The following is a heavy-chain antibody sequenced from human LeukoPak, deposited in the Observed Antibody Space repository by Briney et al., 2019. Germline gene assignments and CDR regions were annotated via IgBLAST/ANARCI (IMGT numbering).Heavy chain of an antibody. CDR1: GFTFSSYW. V-gene: IGHV3-7*03. CDR3: AKGQETESRLDS. CDR2: IKQDGSEK. J-gene: IGHJ4*02. D-gene: IGHD1-1*01. Sequence: GGSLRLSCAASGFTFSSYWMSWVRQAPGKGLEWVANIKQDGSEKYYVDSVKGRFTISSDKSKIILFLQMNSLRAEDTALYYCAKGQETESRLDSWGQGALVTVSS.